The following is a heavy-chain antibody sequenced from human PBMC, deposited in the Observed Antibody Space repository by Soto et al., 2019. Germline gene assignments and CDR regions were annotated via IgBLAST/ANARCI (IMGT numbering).Heavy chain of an antibody. CDR1: GFTFSSYG. CDR3: ARESYSNYPGHYYYGMDV. D-gene: IGHD4-4*01. J-gene: IGHJ6*02. Sequence: QVQLVESGGGVVQPGRSLRLSCAASGFTFSSYGMHWVRQAPGKGLEGVAVIWYDGSNKYYADSVKGRFTISRDNSKNTLYLQMNSLRAEDTAVYYCARESYSNYPGHYYYGMDVWGQGTTVTVSS. CDR2: IWYDGSNK. V-gene: IGHV3-33*01.